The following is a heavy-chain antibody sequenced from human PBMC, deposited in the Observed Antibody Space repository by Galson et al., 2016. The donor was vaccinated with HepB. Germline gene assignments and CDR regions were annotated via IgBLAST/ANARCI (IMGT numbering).Heavy chain of an antibody. CDR2: INAGNGNT. D-gene: IGHD6-6*01. CDR3: ARGVRKYLEYSSSRGWFDP. CDR1: GFSITSYA. V-gene: IGHV1-3*01. Sequence: SVKVSCKASGFSITSYAMHWVRQAPGQRLEWMGWINAGNGNTKYSQKFQDRVTITRDTSASTAYMERSSLKSEDTAVYYCARGVRKYLEYSSSRGWFDPWGQGTLVIVSS. J-gene: IGHJ5*02.